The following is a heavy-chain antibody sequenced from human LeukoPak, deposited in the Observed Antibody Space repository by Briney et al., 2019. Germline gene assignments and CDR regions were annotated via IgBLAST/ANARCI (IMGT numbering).Heavy chain of an antibody. CDR1: GFTFSNYA. CDR2: ISSSSSTI. D-gene: IGHD6-19*01. Sequence: GRSLRLSCAASGFTFSNYAMHWVRQAPGKGLEWVSYISSSSSTIYYADSVKGRFTISRDNAKNSLYLQVNSLRDEDTAVYYCARDLPPGSTGWYLGYWGQGTLVTVSS. V-gene: IGHV3-48*02. CDR3: ARDLPPGSTGWYLGY. J-gene: IGHJ4*02.